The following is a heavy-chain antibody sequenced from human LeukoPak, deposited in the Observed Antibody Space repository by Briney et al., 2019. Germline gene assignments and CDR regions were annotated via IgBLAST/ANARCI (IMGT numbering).Heavy chain of an antibody. J-gene: IGHJ4*02. D-gene: IGHD5-18*01. CDR2: ISSSSSTR. CDR1: EFTFSSYN. V-gene: IGHV3-48*04. Sequence: GGSLRLSCAASEFTFSSYNMNWVRQAPGKGLEWVSYISSSSSTRYYADSVKGRFTISRDNAKNSLYLQMNSLRAEDTAVYYCARDSGRGYTYGYPDYWGQGTLVTVSS. CDR3: ARDSGRGYTYGYPDY.